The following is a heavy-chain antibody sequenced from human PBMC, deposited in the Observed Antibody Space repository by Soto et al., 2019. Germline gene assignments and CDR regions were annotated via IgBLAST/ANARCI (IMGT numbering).Heavy chain of an antibody. J-gene: IGHJ5*02. D-gene: IGHD5-12*01. CDR2: IYPGDSDT. CDR1: GYSFTSYW. CDR3: AGLGGFSVGGDGYQNRFDP. Sequence: PGESLKISCKGSGYSFTSYWIGWVRQMPGKGLEWMGIIYPGDSDTRYSPSFQGQVTISADKSISTAYLQWSSLKASDTAMYYCAGLGGFSVGGDGYQNRFDPWGQGTLVTVSS. V-gene: IGHV5-51*01.